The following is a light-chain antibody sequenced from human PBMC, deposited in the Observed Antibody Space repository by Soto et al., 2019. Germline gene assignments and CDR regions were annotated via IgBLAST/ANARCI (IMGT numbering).Light chain of an antibody. CDR2: GAS. V-gene: IGKV3-20*01. Sequence: TQSPSTVSASVGDGVTITCRASQSISTWLAWYQQKPGQAPRLLIYGASSRATGIPDRFSGSGSGTDFTLTISRLEPEDFAVYYCQQYGSSPITFGQGTRLEIK. CDR3: QQYGSSPIT. CDR1: QSISTW. J-gene: IGKJ5*01.